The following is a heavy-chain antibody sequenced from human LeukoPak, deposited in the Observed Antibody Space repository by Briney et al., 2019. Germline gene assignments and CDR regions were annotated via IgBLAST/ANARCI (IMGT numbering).Heavy chain of an antibody. D-gene: IGHD3-22*01. V-gene: IGHV1-46*01. CDR3: VRAYDSSGYYYGWFDP. CDR2: INPSGGST. CDR1: GYTYTSYY. J-gene: IGHJ5*02. Sequence: ASVKDSCKATGYTYTSYYMHWVRQAPGQGLEWMGIINPSGGSTSYAQKFQGRATMTRDTSTSTVYMELSRMRSEDTDVYYCVRAYDSSGYYYGWFDPWGQGTLVTVSS.